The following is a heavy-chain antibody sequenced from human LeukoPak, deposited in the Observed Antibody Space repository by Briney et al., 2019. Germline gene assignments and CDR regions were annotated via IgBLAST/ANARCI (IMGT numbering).Heavy chain of an antibody. CDR3: ARERGRSLDY. CDR1: GGSFSGYY. V-gene: IGHV4-59*01. J-gene: IGHJ4*02. Sequence: PSETLSLTCAVYGGSFSGYYWSWIRQPPGKGLEWIGYIYYSGSTNYNPSLKSRVTISVDTSKNQFSLKLSSVTAADTAVYYCARERGRSLDYWGQGTLVTVSS. CDR2: IYYSGST.